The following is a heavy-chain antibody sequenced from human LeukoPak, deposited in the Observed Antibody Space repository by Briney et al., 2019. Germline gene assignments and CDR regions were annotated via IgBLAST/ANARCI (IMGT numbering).Heavy chain of an antibody. CDR2: IYPGDSDT. CDR3: ARVGADYDILTGYDY. CDR1: GYSFTSYW. D-gene: IGHD3-9*01. Sequence: GESLKISCKGSGYSFTSYWIGWVRQMPGKGLEWMGIIYPGDSDTRYSPSFQGQVTISADKSISTAYLQWSSLKASDTAMYYCARVGADYDILTGYDYWGQGTLVTVSS. V-gene: IGHV5-51*01. J-gene: IGHJ4*02.